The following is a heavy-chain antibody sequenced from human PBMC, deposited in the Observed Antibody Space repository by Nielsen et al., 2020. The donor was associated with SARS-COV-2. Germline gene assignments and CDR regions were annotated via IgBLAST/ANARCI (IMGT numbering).Heavy chain of an antibody. Sequence: SVKVSCKASGGTFSSYAISWVRQAPGQGLEWMGRIIPILGIANYAQKFQGRVTITADKSTSTAYMELSSLRSEDTAVYYCARDKRDTAMVKSYYYYMDVWGKGTTVTVSS. CDR2: IIPILGIA. CDR1: GGTFSSYA. CDR3: ARDKRDTAMVKSYYYYMDV. J-gene: IGHJ6*03. D-gene: IGHD5-18*01. V-gene: IGHV1-69*04.